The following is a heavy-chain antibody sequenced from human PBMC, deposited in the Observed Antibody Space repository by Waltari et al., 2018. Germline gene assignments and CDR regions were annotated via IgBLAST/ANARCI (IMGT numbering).Heavy chain of an antibody. V-gene: IGHV3-23*04. Sequence: EVHLVESGGALVQPGGSLRLSCVASGFTFSIHAMGWARQAPGKGLEWVSAISPSGDKIYYADSVKGRFTMSRDNSRNTLSLQMDSLRAEDTAVYHCTKRYCDRVRCYGLDYWGQGTRVTVSS. J-gene: IGHJ4*02. CDR2: ISPSGDKI. D-gene: IGHD2-15*01. CDR1: GFTFSIHA. CDR3: TKRYCDRVRCYGLDY.